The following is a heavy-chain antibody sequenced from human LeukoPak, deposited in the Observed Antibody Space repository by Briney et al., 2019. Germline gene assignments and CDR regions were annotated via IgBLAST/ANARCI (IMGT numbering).Heavy chain of an antibody. D-gene: IGHD3-9*01. CDR2: ISGSGGST. V-gene: IGHV3-23*01. Sequence: GGSLRLSCAASGFTFSSYAMSWVRQAPGKGLEWVSAISGSGGSTYYADSVKGRFTISRDNSKNTLYLQMNSLRAEDTAVYYCAKDNGGVDILTGIWGGDADYWGQGTLVTVSS. CDR1: GFTFSSYA. J-gene: IGHJ4*02. CDR3: AKDNGGVDILTGIWGGDADY.